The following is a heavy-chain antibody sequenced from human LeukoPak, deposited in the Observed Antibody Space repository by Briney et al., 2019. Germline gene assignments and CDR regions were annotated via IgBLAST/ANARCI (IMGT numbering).Heavy chain of an antibody. CDR1: GFTFSSYG. D-gene: IGHD2-15*01. V-gene: IGHV3-64D*06. J-gene: IGHJ4*02. CDR2: ISSSGGST. CDR3: VSSQDLVSSFDQ. Sequence: GGSLRLSCSASGFTFSSYGMHWVRQAPGKGLEYVSAISSSGGSTYYADSVKGRFTISRDNSKKMLYLQMSSLRPEDTAVYYCVSSQDLVSSFDQWGQGTLVTVSS.